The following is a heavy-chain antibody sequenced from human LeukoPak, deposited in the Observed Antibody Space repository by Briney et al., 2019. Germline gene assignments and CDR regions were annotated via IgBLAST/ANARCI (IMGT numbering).Heavy chain of an antibody. V-gene: IGHV7-4-1*02. J-gene: IGHJ4*02. Sequence: ASVKVSCKASGYTFTSYAMNWVRQAPGQGLGWMGWINTNTGNPTYAQGFTGRFVFSLDTSVSTSYLQISDLKAEDTAVYYCARDFYDTSAYGAYYFDYWGQGTLVTVSS. CDR2: INTNTGNP. CDR3: ARDFYDTSAYGAYYFDY. CDR1: GYTFTSYA. D-gene: IGHD3-22*01.